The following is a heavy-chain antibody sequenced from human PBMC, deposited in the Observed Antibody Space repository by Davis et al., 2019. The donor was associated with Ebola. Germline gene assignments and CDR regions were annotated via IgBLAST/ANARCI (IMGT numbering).Heavy chain of an antibody. CDR2: IYNGGST. CDR1: GFTFSSYW. V-gene: IGHV3-53*01. Sequence: GESLKISCAASGFTFSSYWMSWVRQAPGKGLEWVSVIYNGGSTYYADSVKGRFTISRDNSKNTLYLQMNSLRAEDTAVYYCAKGLGTSDWYAFDYWGQRALVTVSS. D-gene: IGHD6-19*01. J-gene: IGHJ4*02. CDR3: AKGLGTSDWYAFDY.